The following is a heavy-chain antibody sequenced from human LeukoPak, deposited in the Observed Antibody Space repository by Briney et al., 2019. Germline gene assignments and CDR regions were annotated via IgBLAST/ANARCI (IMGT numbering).Heavy chain of an antibody. CDR3: ARDRWEHNYYDGSGYLDAFDI. D-gene: IGHD3-22*01. Sequence: GASVKVSCKASGDTFSNYVISWVRQAPGQGLEWMGGIIPIFGTANYAQKFQGKVTITADKSTGTAYMDLSSLTSEDTAVYYCARDRWEHNYYDGSGYLDAFDIWGQGTMVTVSS. J-gene: IGHJ3*02. CDR1: GDTFSNYV. CDR2: IIPIFGTA. V-gene: IGHV1-69*06.